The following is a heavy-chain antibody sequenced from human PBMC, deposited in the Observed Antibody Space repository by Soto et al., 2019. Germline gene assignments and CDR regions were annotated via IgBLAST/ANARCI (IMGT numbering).Heavy chain of an antibody. CDR3: AKGELWFGELLRESDYFDY. CDR2: ISGSGGST. D-gene: IGHD3-10*01. J-gene: IGHJ4*02. CDR1: GFTFSSYA. V-gene: IGHV3-23*01. Sequence: PGGSLRLSCAASGFTFSSYAMSWVRQAPGKGLEWVSAISGSGGSTYYADSVKGRFTISRDNSKNTLYLQMNSLRAEDTAVYYCAKGELWFGELLRESDYFDYWGQGTLVTVSS.